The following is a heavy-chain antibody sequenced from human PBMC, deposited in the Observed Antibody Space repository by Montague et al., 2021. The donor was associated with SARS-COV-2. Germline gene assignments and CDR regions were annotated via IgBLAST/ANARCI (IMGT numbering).Heavy chain of an antibody. V-gene: IGHV4-59*13. CDR3: ARASITMVRGVTRWYFDL. CDR1: GGSISSYY. J-gene: IGHJ2*01. D-gene: IGHD3-10*01. CDR2: IYYSGST. Sequence: SETLSLTCTVSGGSISSYYWSWIRQPPGKGLEWIGYIYYSGSTNYNPSLKSRVTISADTSKNQFSLKLSSVTAADTAVYYCARASITMVRGVTRWYFDLWGRGTLVTVSS.